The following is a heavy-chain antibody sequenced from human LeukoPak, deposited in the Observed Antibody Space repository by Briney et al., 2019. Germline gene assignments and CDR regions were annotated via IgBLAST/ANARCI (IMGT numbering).Heavy chain of an antibody. D-gene: IGHD6-6*01. CDR2: ISYDGSNK. CDR3: AKEKSSSFRSPDGRQWFDP. J-gene: IGHJ5*02. CDR1: GFTFSSYA. Sequence: GGSLRLSCAASGFTFSSYAMHWVRQAPGKGLEWVAVISYDGSNKYYADSVKGRFTISRDNSKNTLYLQMNSLRAEDTAVYYCAKEKSSSFRSPDGRQWFDPWGQGTLVTVSS. V-gene: IGHV3-30-3*01.